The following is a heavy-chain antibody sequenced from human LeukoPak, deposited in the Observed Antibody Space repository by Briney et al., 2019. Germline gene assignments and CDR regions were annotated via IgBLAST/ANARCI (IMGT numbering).Heavy chain of an antibody. J-gene: IGHJ3*02. CDR2: ISYDGSNK. D-gene: IGHD4-17*01. V-gene: IGHV3-30*04. CDR3: GGGGVTTLWNRDWAFDI. Sequence: GGSLRLSCAASGFTFSSCAMHWVRQAPGKGLEWAAVISYDGSNKYYADSVKGRFTISRDNSKNTLYLQMNSLRAEDTAVYYCGGGGVTTLWNRDWAFDIWGQGTMVTVSS. CDR1: GFTFSSCA.